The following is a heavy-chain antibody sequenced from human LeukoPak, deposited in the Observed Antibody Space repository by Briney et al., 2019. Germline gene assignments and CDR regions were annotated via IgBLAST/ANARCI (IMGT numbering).Heavy chain of an antibody. J-gene: IGHJ4*02. D-gene: IGHD3-16*01. CDR3: ARVWGSSSPIDY. CDR1: GFTFSSYW. Sequence: QPGGSLRLSCAASGFTFSSYWMHWVRQAPGKGLVWVSRIDIDGSGTTYADSVRGRFTISRDNAKNTLYLQMNSLRAEDSAVYYCARVWGSSSPIDYWGQGTLVTVSS. CDR2: IDIDGSGT. V-gene: IGHV3-74*03.